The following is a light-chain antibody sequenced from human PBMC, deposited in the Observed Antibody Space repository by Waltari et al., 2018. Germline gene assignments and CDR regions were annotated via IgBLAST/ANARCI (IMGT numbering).Light chain of an antibody. Sequence: QSALTQPASVSGSPGQSLTISCTGTSSDVGGYNFVSWYQQHPGKVPKLIIYDVTNRRSVFSNCFFVSKSYMTVALTISVITGEDEPDYYCSLYTTSRTSVFGTGTKVTVL. CDR3: SLYTTSRTSV. J-gene: IGLJ1*01. CDR1: SSDVGGYNF. V-gene: IGLV2-14*03. CDR2: DVT.